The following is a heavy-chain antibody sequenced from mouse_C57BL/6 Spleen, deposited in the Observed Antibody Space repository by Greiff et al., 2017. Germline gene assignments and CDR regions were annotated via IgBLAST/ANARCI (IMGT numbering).Heavy chain of an antibody. D-gene: IGHD2-4*01. CDR3: ATYYDYDPAWFAY. V-gene: IGHV5-17*01. J-gene: IGHJ3*01. CDR2: ISSGSSTI. Sequence: DVHLVESGGGLVKPGGSLKLSCAASGFTFSDYGMHWVRQAPEKGLEWVAYISSGSSTIYYADTVKGRFTISRDNAKNTLFLQMTSLRSEDTAMYYCATYYDYDPAWFAYWGQGTLVTVSA. CDR1: GFTFSDYG.